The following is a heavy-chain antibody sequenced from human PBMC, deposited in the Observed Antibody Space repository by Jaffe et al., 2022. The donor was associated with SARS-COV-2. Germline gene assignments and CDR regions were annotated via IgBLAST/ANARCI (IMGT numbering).Heavy chain of an antibody. D-gene: IGHD3-10*01. J-gene: IGHJ4*02. CDR1: GFTFSSYS. V-gene: IGHV3-48*01. Sequence: EVQLVESGGDLVQPGGSRRLSCVASGFTFSSYSMNWVRQAPGKGLEWVSYISSSGSTIYYTDSVKGRFTISRDNAKNSLYLQMNSLRAEDTAVYYCARDNTYYGSVSPYWGQGTLVTVSS. CDR2: ISSSGSTI. CDR3: ARDNTYYGSVSPY.